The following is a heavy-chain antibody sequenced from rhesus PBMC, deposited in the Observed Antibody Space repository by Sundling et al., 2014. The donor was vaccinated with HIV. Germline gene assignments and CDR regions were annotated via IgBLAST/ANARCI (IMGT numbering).Heavy chain of an antibody. Sequence: QVTLKESGPALVKPTQTLTLTCTFSGFSISTTGTAVGWIRQPPGKALEWLTIIYWDDDKYYTTSLKSRLTISKDTSKNQVVLTMTNMDPVDTATYYCARIEGDHQLFDYWGRRESWSPSPQ. CDR3: ARIEGDHQLFDY. J-gene: IGHJ4*01. V-gene: IGHV2-161*01. CDR2: IYWDDDK. CDR1: GFSISTTGTA.